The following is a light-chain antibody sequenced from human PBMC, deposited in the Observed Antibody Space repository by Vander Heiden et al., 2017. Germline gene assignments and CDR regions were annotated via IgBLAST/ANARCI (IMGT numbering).Light chain of an antibody. CDR2: GKN. CDR3: NSRDSSGNHP. V-gene: IGLV3-19*01. Sequence: SSVLTQHPSVSVAFLQPLRIPCHGDSLRSYYASWYQQKPGQAPVLVIYGKNNRPSGIPDRFSGSSSGNTASLTITGAQAEDEADYYCNSRDSSGNHPFGGGTKLTVL. J-gene: IGLJ2*01. CDR1: SLRSYY.